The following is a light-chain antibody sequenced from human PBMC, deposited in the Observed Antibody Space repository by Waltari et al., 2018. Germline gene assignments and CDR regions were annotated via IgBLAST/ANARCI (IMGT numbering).Light chain of an antibody. CDR3: ASYTITNTLV. J-gene: IGLJ1*01. CDR2: DVS. CDR1: SHDIGRYTY. Sequence: QSAPTQPASVSGSPGQSITISCAGSSHDIGRYTYLFWYQQHPGKVPRVIIFDVSDRPSGVSSRFSAYKSGNTAFLTISGLQAEDEADYYCASYTITNTLVFGTGTKVTVL. V-gene: IGLV2-14*03.